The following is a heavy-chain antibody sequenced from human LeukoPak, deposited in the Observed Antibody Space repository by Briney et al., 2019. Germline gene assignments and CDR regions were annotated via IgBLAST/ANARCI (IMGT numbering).Heavy chain of an antibody. CDR3: ARERSGQLYYYGMDV. D-gene: IGHD3-3*01. CDR2: ISSSSTTI. CDR1: GFIFSNYR. Sequence: PGGSLRLSCAASGFIFSNYRMNWVRQAPGEGLEWVSYISSSSTTIYYADSVKGRFTISRDNAKNSLFLQMNSLRDEDTAVYYCARERSGQLYYYGMDVWGQGTTVTVSS. V-gene: IGHV3-48*02. J-gene: IGHJ6*02.